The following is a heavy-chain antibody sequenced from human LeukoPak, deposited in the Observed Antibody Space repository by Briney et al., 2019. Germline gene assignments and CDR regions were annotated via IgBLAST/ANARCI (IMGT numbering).Heavy chain of an antibody. CDR1: GFTFSSYG. CDR3: ATAAVGATGIDI. CDR2: IRYDGSNK. V-gene: IGHV3-30*02. J-gene: IGHJ3*02. D-gene: IGHD1-26*01. Sequence: PGGSLRLSCAASGFTFSSYGMHWVRQAPGKGLEWVAFIRYDGSNKYYADSVKGRFTISRDNSKNTLYLQMNSLRAEDTAVYYCATAAVGATGIDIWGQGTMVTVSS.